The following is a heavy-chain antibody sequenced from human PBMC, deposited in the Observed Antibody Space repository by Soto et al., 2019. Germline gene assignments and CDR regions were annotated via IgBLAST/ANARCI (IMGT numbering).Heavy chain of an antibody. J-gene: IGHJ4*02. V-gene: IGHV1-18*01. CDR2: ISAYNGNT. D-gene: IGHD1-26*01. CDR1: GYTFTSYG. CDR3: ARDADEWELPPPRFDY. Sequence: QVQLVQSGAEVKKPGASVKVSCKASGYTFTSYGISWVRQAPGQGLEWMGWISAYNGNTNYAQKLQGRVTMTTDTPTSTAYMELRSLRPDDTAVYYCARDADEWELPPPRFDYWGQGTLVTVSS.